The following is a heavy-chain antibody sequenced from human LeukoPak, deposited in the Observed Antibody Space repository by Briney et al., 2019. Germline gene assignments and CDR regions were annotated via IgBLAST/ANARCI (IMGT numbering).Heavy chain of an antibody. CDR2: IFHGGNT. J-gene: IGHJ4*02. D-gene: IGHD6-13*01. Sequence: GSLRLSCAASGFTFSSSAMSWVRQPPGKGLEWIGEIFHGGNTNYNPSLKSRVTISVDKSNNQFSLKLSSVTAADTAVYYCARNKESNSWYPVFDYWGQGTLVTVSS. V-gene: IGHV4-4*02. CDR3: ARNKESNSWYPVFDY. CDR1: GFTFSSSA.